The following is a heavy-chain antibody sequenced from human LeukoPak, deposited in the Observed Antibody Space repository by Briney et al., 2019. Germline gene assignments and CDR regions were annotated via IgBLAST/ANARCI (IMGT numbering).Heavy chain of an antibody. V-gene: IGHV4-4*02. Sequence: SGTLSLTCAVSGGSISSSNWWSRVRQPPGKGLEWIGEIYHSGSTNYNPSLKSRVTISVDKSKNQFSLKLSSVTAADTAVYYCARIMGRGYCSSTSCRGDWFDPWGQGTLVTVSS. CDR2: IYHSGST. J-gene: IGHJ5*02. CDR1: GGSISSSNW. CDR3: ARIMGRGYCSSTSCRGDWFDP. D-gene: IGHD2-2*01.